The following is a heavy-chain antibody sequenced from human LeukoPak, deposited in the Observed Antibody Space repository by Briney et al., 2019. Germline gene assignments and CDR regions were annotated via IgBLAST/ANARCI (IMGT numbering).Heavy chain of an antibody. CDR1: GFTFSSYS. D-gene: IGHD5-18*01. J-gene: IGHJ4*02. CDR3: ARDRGYSYGLGLFDY. Sequence: VGSLRLSCAASGFTFSSYSMNWVRQAPGKGLEWVADISYDGSNKYHADSVKGRFTISRDNSKNTLYLQMNSLRAEDTAVYYCARDRGYSYGLGLFDYWGQGTLVTVSP. V-gene: IGHV3-30*03. CDR2: ISYDGSNK.